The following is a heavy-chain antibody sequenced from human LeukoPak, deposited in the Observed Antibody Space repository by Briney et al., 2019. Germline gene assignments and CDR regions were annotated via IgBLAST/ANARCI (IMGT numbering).Heavy chain of an antibody. Sequence: GGSLRLSCTASGFTFSDYDMNWVRLAPGKGLEWVSSISGRSSHMYYTDSAKGRFTISRDNAKNSLYLQMNSLRAEDTAVYYCARAFPPLRTSAAGDFWGQGTLVIVSS. D-gene: IGHD6-25*01. CDR3: ARAFPPLRTSAAGDF. J-gene: IGHJ4*02. V-gene: IGHV3-21*06. CDR1: GFTFSDYD. CDR2: ISGRSSHM.